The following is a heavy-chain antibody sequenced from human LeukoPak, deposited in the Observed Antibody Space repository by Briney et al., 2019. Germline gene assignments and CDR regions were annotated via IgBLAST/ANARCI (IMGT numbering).Heavy chain of an antibody. CDR2: VYFSGST. D-gene: IGHD3-22*01. CDR3: ARHKSSGSYPLDY. J-gene: IGHJ4*02. CDR1: GGSISTYF. V-gene: IGHV4-59*08. Sequence: SETLSLTCTVSGGSISTYFWNWIRQPPGKRLEWIGHVYFSGSTNYNPSLESRVTISVDTSKNQFSLTLSSVTAADTAVYYCARHKSSGSYPLDYWGQGILVTVSS.